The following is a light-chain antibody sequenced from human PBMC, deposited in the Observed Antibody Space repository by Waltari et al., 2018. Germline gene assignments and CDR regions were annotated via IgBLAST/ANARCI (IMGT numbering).Light chain of an antibody. V-gene: IGKV3-20*01. CDR3: QNHERLPAT. Sequence: EIVLTQSPGTLSLSPGARATLSCRASQSIGRYLAWYQQKPDHAPSLLIYGASSRATGIPDRFSGSGSGTDFSLTISRLEPEDFAVYYCQNHERLPATFGQGTKVEIK. CDR1: QSIGRY. CDR2: GAS. J-gene: IGKJ1*01.